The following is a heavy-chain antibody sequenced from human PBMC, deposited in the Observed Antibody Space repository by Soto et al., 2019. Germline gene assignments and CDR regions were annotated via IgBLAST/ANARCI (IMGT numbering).Heavy chain of an antibody. CDR3: ASPVRAGGMDV. V-gene: IGHV3-30-3*01. J-gene: IGHJ6*02. Sequence: GGSLRLSCAASGFTFSSYAMHWVRQAPGKGLEWVAVISYDGSNKYYADSVKGRFTISRDNSKNTLYLQMNSLRAEDTAVYYCASPVRAGGMDVWGQGTTVTVSS. CDR2: ISYDGSNK. D-gene: IGHD6-25*01. CDR1: GFTFSSYA.